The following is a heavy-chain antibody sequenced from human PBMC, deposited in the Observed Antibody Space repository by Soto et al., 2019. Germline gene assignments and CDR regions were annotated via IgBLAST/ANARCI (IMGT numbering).Heavy chain of an antibody. CDR2: IYYSGST. CDR3: ARCVAVAGMYFDY. V-gene: IGHV4-59*01. Sequence: SETLSLTCTVSGGSISSYYWSWIRQPPGKGLEWIGYIYYSGSTNYNPSLKSRVTISVDTSKNQFSLKLSSVTAADTAVYYCARCVAVAGMYFDYWGQGTLVTVSS. J-gene: IGHJ4*02. D-gene: IGHD6-19*01. CDR1: GGSISSYY.